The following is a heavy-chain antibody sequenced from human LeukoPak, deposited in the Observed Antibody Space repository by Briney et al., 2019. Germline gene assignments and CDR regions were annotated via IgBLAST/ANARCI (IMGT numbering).Heavy chain of an antibody. V-gene: IGHV3-7*01. CDR2: IKKDGSEK. CDR3: LQYGAGST. Sequence: PGGSLRLSCAASGFIFTKYWMSWVRQAPGKGLEWVANIKKDGSEKYYGDSVAGRFTVSRDNAKNSLYLQMNSLRVEDTALYYCLQYGAGSTWGQGTLVTVSS. CDR1: GFIFTKYW. J-gene: IGHJ4*02. D-gene: IGHD3-10*01.